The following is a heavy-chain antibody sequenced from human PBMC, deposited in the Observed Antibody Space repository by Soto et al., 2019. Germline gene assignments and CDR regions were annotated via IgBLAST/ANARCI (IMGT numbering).Heavy chain of an antibody. CDR2: VYHSGTT. Sequence: SETLSLTCDVSGASISTNNWWSWVRQSPGQGLEWIAEVYHSGTTNSNPSLKSRATISVDTSKNQFSLMLASVTAADTAVYYCGSAKLCNTISCPHSFAIWGHGTLVSVSS. CDR3: GSAKLCNTISCPHSFAI. D-gene: IGHD3-10*01. CDR1: GASISTNNW. J-gene: IGHJ4*01. V-gene: IGHV4-4*02.